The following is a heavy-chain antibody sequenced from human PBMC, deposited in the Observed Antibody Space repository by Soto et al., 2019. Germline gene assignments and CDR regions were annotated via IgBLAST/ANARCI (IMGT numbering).Heavy chain of an antibody. CDR2: VYSSGST. V-gene: IGHV4-59*01. CDR1: GGSISSNY. Sequence: QVQLQESGPGLVKPSETLSLTCTVSGGSISSNYWSWIRQPPGKGLEWIGYVYSSGSTKYNPSLKNRVNISVDMSKNQFSLKLSSVTAADTAVYYCARGMAADDTWGQGTLVTVSS. J-gene: IGHJ5*02. CDR3: ARGMAADDT.